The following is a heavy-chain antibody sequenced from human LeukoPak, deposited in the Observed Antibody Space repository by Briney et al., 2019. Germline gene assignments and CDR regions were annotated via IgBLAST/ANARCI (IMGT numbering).Heavy chain of an antibody. Sequence: PSEALSLTCGVYGDSFDNYYWNRIRQFPGKRLEWIGEVDHSGRTTYSPSLQGRVTISVDTSKSQFSLKLNSVTAADTAVYFCAATNYFYGSGSFHKRDSWGQGTLVTVSS. J-gene: IGHJ4*02. CDR3: AATNYFYGSGSFHKRDS. D-gene: IGHD3-10*01. V-gene: IGHV4-34*01. CDR1: GDSFDNYY. CDR2: VDHSGRT.